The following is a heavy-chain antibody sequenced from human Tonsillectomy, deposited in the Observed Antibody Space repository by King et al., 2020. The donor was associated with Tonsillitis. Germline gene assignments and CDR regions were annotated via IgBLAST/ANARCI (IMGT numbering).Heavy chain of an antibody. CDR3: SREPITTVPPYYYYYMDV. D-gene: IGHD4-11*01. J-gene: IGHJ6*03. Sequence: QLQESGPGLVKPSGTLSLTCAVSGGSISSNNWWSWVRQPPGKGLEWIGQIFHIGGTNYNPSLESRVTISVDKAKNQFSLTLISVTAADTAVYYCSREPITTVPPYYYYYMDVWGKGTTVTV. CDR2: IFHIGGT. V-gene: IGHV4-4*02. CDR1: GGSISSNNW.